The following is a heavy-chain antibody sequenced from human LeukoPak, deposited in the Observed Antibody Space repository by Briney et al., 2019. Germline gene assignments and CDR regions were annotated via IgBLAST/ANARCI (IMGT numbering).Heavy chain of an antibody. J-gene: IGHJ4*02. D-gene: IGHD3-3*01. Sequence: LEWVGSIFEHGPPHYNPSLSSRVTISPDKSKNHFSLKLTSVPAADTAVYFCARETGGVYDYWGQGVLVAVSS. CDR2: IFEHGPP. CDR3: ARETGGVYDY. V-gene: IGHV4-30-2*01.